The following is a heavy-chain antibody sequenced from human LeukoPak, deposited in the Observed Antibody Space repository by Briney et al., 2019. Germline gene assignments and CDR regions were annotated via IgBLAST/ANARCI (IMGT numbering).Heavy chain of an antibody. CDR2: MNPNSGNT. J-gene: IGHJ4*02. D-gene: IGHD2-15*01. CDR3: ARVSLGYCSGGTCYFQDH. Sequence: GASVKVSCKASGYTFTNYDINWVRRATGQGLEWVGWMNPNSGNTGYAQKFQGRVTMTRSTSISTAYMELSSLTSEDTAVYYCARVSLGYCSGGTCYFQDHWGQGTLVTVSS. V-gene: IGHV1-8*01. CDR1: GYTFTNYD.